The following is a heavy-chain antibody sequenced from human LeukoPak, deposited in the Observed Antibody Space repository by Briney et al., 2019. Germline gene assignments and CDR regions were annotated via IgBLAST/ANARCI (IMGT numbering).Heavy chain of an antibody. J-gene: IGHJ4*02. CDR1: GFTFTTYA. V-gene: IGHV3-23*01. CDR3: AQGASPDC. CDR2: ISNVGTT. Sequence: GGSLRLSCAASGFTFTTYAMSWVRQAPGKGLEWVSSISNVGTTYYADSVKGRFTISRDNSKDTVYLQMNSLRAEDTAVYHCAQGASPDCWGQGTRVAVSS.